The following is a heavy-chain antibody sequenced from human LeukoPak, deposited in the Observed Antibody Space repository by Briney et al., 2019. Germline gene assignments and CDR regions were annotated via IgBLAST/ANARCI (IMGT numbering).Heavy chain of an antibody. Sequence: ASVKVSCKASGGTFSSYAISWVRQAPGQGLEWMGRIIPIFGTANYAQKFRGRVTITTDESTSTAYMELSSLRSEDTAVYYCARDPTDYYDSSGYYYFDYWGQGTLVTVSS. V-gene: IGHV1-69*05. J-gene: IGHJ4*02. CDR2: IIPIFGTA. D-gene: IGHD3-22*01. CDR1: GGTFSSYA. CDR3: ARDPTDYYDSSGYYYFDY.